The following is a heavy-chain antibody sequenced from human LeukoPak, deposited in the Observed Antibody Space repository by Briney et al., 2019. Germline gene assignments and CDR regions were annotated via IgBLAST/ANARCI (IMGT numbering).Heavy chain of an antibody. J-gene: IGHJ6*02. Sequence: SGPTLVNPTQTLTLTCTFSGFSLSTSGVGVGWIRQPPGKALECLVLIYWNDDKRYSPSLKSRLTINKDTSKNQVVLTMTNMDPVDTATYYCARITTSLYYYYGVDVWGQGTTVTVSS. CDR2: IYWNDDK. CDR3: ARITTSLYYYYGVDV. CDR1: GFSLSTSGVG. V-gene: IGHV2-5*01. D-gene: IGHD3-22*01.